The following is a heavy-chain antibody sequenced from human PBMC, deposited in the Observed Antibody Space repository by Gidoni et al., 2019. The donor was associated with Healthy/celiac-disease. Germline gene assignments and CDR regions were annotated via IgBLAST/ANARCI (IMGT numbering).Heavy chain of an antibody. Sequence: QVQLQESGPGLVKPSETLSLTCTVPGGSISSYYWSWIRQPPGKGLEWIGYIYYSGSTNYNPSLKSRVTISVDTSKNQFSLKLSSVTAADTAVYYCAREWRGGYYYADAFDIWGQGTMVTVSS. D-gene: IGHD3-22*01. J-gene: IGHJ3*02. V-gene: IGHV4-59*01. CDR1: GGSISSYY. CDR2: IYYSGST. CDR3: AREWRGGYYYADAFDI.